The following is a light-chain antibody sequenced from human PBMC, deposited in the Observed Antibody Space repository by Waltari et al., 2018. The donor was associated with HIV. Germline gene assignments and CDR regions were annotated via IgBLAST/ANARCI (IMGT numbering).Light chain of an antibody. Sequence: QSVLTQPPSASGTPGQRVSISCSGISSNIGSNYVYWYQQLPGTAPKLLMYRNDERPSGVPDRFSGSKSGTSASLAISGLRSEDEADYYCAAWDDRLSAWVFGGGTKLTVL. CDR1: SSNIGSNY. CDR2: RND. J-gene: IGLJ3*02. CDR3: AAWDDRLSAWV. V-gene: IGLV1-47*01.